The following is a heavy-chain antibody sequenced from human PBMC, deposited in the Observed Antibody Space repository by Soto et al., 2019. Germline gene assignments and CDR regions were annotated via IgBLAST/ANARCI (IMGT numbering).Heavy chain of an antibody. Sequence: TLSLTCPVSGGSISSYYWSWIRQPPGKGLEWIGYIYYSGSTNHNPSLKSRVTISVDTSKNQFSLKLSSVTAADTAVYYCARATGTMFHGYYYYGMDVWGQGTTVTVSS. CDR2: IYYSGST. V-gene: IGHV4-59*01. CDR3: ARATGTMFHGYYYYGMDV. J-gene: IGHJ6*02. CDR1: GGSISSYY. D-gene: IGHD1-7*01.